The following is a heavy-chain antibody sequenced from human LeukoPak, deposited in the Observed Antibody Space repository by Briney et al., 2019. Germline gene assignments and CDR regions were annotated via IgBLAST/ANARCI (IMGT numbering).Heavy chain of an antibody. CDR1: GFTFSSYG. CDR3: AKVTYGSGTYGAFDY. Sequence: GGSLRLSCVASGFTFSSYGMHWVRQAPGKGLEWVSAIRGTGTSTYYADSVKGRFTISRDNSKNTLYLQMNSLRAEDTAVYYCAKVTYGSGTYGAFDYWGQGTLVTVSS. CDR2: IRGTGTST. V-gene: IGHV3-23*01. J-gene: IGHJ4*02. D-gene: IGHD3-10*01.